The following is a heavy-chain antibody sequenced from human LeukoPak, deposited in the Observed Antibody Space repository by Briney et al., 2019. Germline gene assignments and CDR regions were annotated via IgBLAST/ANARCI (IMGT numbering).Heavy chain of an antibody. J-gene: IGHJ4*02. CDR3: VRYCSSTTCYTRDVDY. CDR1: GYSITSGYN. V-gene: IGHV4-38-2*02. CDR2: IYHSGSA. D-gene: IGHD2-2*02. Sequence: SETLSLTCTVSGYSITSGYNWAWIRQPPGKGLEWIGSIYHSGSAYYNPSLKSRVTISVDTSKTQFSLKLSYVTAADTAVYYCVRYCSSTTCYTRDVDYWGQGTLVTVSS.